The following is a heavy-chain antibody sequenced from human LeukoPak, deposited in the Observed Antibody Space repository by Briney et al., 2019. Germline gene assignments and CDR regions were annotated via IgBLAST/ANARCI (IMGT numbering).Heavy chain of an antibody. D-gene: IGHD6-19*01. CDR2: IYYSGST. J-gene: IGHJ4*02. CDR1: GGSIRSSSYY. CDR3: ARQEVAVAGTGYFDY. V-gene: IGHV4-39*01. Sequence: PSETLSLTCTVSGGSIRSSSYYWGWIRQPPGKGLEWIGSIYYSGSTYYNASLKSRGTISVDTSKNQFSLKLNSVTAADTAVYFCARQEVAVAGTGYFDYWGQGTLVTVSS.